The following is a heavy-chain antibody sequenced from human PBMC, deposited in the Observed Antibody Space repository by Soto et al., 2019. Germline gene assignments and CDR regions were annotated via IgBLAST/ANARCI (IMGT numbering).Heavy chain of an antibody. J-gene: IGHJ5*02. Sequence: SETLSLTCTVSGGSITRVDYYWNWIRQPPGKGLEWVGYISYSGSTYYKPSLRGRVTITVGTSKNQISLKLSSVTAADTAVYYCARSYCRGGTCYSGVGDWFDPWGQGTLVTVSS. CDR3: ARSYCRGGTCYSGVGDWFDP. CDR2: ISYSGST. V-gene: IGHV4-30-4*01. CDR1: GGSITRVDYY. D-gene: IGHD2-15*01.